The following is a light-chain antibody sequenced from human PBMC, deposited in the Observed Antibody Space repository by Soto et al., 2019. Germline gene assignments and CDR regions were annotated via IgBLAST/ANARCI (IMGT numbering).Light chain of an antibody. CDR1: QSISSW. V-gene: IGKV1-5*03. J-gene: IGKJ1*01. CDR3: QQYNSYSLT. Sequence: DIQMTQSPYTLSASVGDRVTINCRASQSISSWLAWYQQKPGKAPKLLIYKASSLESGVPSRFSGSGSGTEFTLTISSLQPDDFATYYCQQYNSYSLTFGQGTKVEIK. CDR2: KAS.